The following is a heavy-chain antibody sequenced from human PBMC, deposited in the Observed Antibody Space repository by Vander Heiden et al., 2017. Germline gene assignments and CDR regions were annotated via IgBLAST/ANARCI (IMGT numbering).Heavy chain of an antibody. CDR2: IYTSGST. V-gene: IGHV4-4*07. Sequence: QVQLQESGPGLVKPSETLSLPCTVSGGSISSYYWSWIRQPAGKGLEWIGRIYTSGSTNYNPSLKSRVTMSVDTSKNQFSLKLSSVTAADTAVYYCARDLHYYDSSGYGGAFDIWGQGTMVTVSS. CDR1: GGSISSYY. J-gene: IGHJ3*02. D-gene: IGHD3-22*01. CDR3: ARDLHYYDSSGYGGAFDI.